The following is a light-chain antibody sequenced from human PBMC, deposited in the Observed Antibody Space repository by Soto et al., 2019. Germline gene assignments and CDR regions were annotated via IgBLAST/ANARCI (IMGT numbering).Light chain of an antibody. CDR1: QSVSSN. V-gene: IGKV3-15*01. CDR2: GAS. CDR3: QQYNNGPPWT. Sequence: EMVMTQSPATLSVYKGERATLSCRASQSVSSNLAWYQQKPGQAPRLLIYGASTRATGIPARFSGSGSGTEFTLTISSLQSEDFAVYYCQQYNNGPPWTFGQGTKVDIK. J-gene: IGKJ1*01.